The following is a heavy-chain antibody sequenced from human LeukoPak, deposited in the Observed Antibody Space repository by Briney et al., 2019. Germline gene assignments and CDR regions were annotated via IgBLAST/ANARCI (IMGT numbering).Heavy chain of an antibody. CDR3: AKFFRSARDYTDWFDP. Sequence: GGSLRLSCAASGFTFSSYAMSWVRQAPGKGLEWVSAISGSGGSTYYADSVKGRFTISRDNSKNTVYLQMNSLRAEDTAVYYCAKFFRSARDYTDWFDPWGQGTLVTVSS. V-gene: IGHV3-23*01. CDR2: ISGSGGST. CDR1: GFTFSSYA. J-gene: IGHJ5*02. D-gene: IGHD2-2*02.